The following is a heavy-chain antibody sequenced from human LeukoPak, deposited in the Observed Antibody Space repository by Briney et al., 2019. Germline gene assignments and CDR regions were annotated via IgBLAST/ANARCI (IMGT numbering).Heavy chain of an antibody. V-gene: IGHV3-23*01. CDR3: AKGSPVSGWYVGDY. Sequence: KPGGSLRLSCAASGFTFSSYAMSWVRQAPGNGLEWVSAISGSGGSTYYADSVKGRFTISRDNSKNTLYLQMNSLRAEDTAVYYCAKGSPVSGWYVGDYWGQGTLVTVSS. J-gene: IGHJ4*02. CDR1: GFTFSSYA. CDR2: ISGSGGST. D-gene: IGHD6-19*01.